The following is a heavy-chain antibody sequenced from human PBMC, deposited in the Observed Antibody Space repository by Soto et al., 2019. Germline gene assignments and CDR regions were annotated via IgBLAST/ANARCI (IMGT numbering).Heavy chain of an antibody. CDR2: FYYTGTT. Sequence: SETLSLTCTVSGGSISSYYLSWIRQPPGKGLEWIGYFYYTGTTNYNPSLKSRVTISADTSKNQFFLKLSSVTAADTAVYYCGRHLFSDVWGQGTTVTVSS. CDR1: GGSISSYY. CDR3: GRHLFSDV. D-gene: IGHD2-21*01. V-gene: IGHV4-59*08. J-gene: IGHJ6*02.